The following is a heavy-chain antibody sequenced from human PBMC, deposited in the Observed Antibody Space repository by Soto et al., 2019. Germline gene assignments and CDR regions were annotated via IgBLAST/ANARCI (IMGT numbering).Heavy chain of an antibody. D-gene: IGHD3-10*01. CDR3: AKDNGNYGSGSFSH. CDR1: GFTFGSYA. J-gene: IGHJ4*02. V-gene: IGHV3-23*01. Sequence: EVQLLESGGGLVQPGGSLRLSCAASGFTFGSYAMSWVRQAPGKGLEWVSLISGTGDSSEYANSVKGRFTLSRDYSKTTVFLQMNSLRAEDTAVYFCAKDNGNYGSGSFSHWGQGTLVTVSS. CDR2: ISGTGDSS.